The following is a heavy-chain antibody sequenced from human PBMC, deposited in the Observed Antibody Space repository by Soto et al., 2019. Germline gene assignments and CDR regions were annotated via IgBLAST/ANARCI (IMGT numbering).Heavy chain of an antibody. CDR2: IIPIFGTA. V-gene: IGHV1-69*13. CDR3: ARDLLATGNSYFDY. CDR1: GYTFTSYA. Sequence: ASVKVSCKASGYTFTSYAISWVRQAPGQGLEWMGGIIPIFGTANYAQKFQGRVTITADESTSTAYMELSSLRSEDTAVYYCARDLLATGNSYFDYWGQGTLVTVSS. D-gene: IGHD5-12*01. J-gene: IGHJ4*02.